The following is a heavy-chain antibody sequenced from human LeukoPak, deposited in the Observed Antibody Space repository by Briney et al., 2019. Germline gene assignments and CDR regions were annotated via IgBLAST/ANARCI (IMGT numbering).Heavy chain of an antibody. J-gene: IGHJ4*02. CDR1: GFTLVEYV. CDR2: ICLDSGSI. D-gene: IGHD3-22*01. V-gene: IGHV3-9*01. CDR3: AKGFSYYYDSRVEEIDY. Sequence: GRSLRHSPVASGFTLVEYVMHSVRPAPRRGVEGVSDICLDSGSIGYADSVKGRLTISRDNATNSLYLQMNSLRAEDTALYYCAKGFSYYYDSRVEEIDYWGQGTLVTVSS.